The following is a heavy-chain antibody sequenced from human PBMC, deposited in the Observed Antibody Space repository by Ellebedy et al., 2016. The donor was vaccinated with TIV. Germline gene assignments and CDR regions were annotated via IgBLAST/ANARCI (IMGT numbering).Heavy chain of an antibody. V-gene: IGHV1-18*01. CDR1: GYTFIDYG. CDR2: IRTYNGNT. D-gene: IGHD2-15*01. CDR3: AKVGAAESVVVVAARDAWFDP. Sequence: ASVKVSCKASGYTFIDYGISWVRQAPGQGLEWMGWIRTYNGNTNSAQKVQGRITLTTDTSTSTAYMELRSLRSDDTAVYYCAKVGAAESVVVVAARDAWFDPWGQGTLVTVSS. J-gene: IGHJ5*02.